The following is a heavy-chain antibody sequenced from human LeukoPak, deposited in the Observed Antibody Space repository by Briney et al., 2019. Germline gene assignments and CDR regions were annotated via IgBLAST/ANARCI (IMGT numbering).Heavy chain of an antibody. J-gene: IGHJ4*02. V-gene: IGHV3-21*01. CDR2: ISRSGNDI. CDR3: ARDETPYY. Sequence: GGSLRLSCEASGFTFSSYSMNWVRQAPGKGLEWVSCISRSGNDIYYADSVKGRFTISRDNAKNSLYLQMNSLRAEDTAVYYCARDETPYYWGQGTLVTVSS. CDR1: GFTFSSYS.